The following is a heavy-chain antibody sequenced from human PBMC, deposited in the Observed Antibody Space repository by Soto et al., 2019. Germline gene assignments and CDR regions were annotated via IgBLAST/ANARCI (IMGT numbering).Heavy chain of an antibody. Sequence: EVQVVESGGGLVQPGRSLRLACKGSGFTFDDYAMHWVRQVPGKGLEWVSGISWDSHTVSYADSVKGRVTISRDSVKNSLYLQIDNLKTEETALYYCNKDAKFRGEILGWGFDLWGHGNMVSVSS. CDR1: GFTFDDYA. CDR3: NKDAKFRGEILGWGFDL. J-gene: IGHJ3*01. D-gene: IGHD3-10*01. CDR2: ISWDSHTV. V-gene: IGHV3-9*01.